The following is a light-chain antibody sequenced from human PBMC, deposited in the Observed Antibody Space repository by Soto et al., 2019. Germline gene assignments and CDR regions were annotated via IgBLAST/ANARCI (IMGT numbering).Light chain of an antibody. CDR1: SSDVGSYNL. Sequence: QSALTQPASVSGSPGQSITISCTGPSSDVGSYNLVSWYQQHPGKAPKLMIYEVSKRPSGVSNRFSGSKSGNTASLTISGLQAEDEADYYCSSYASSFIYVFGTGTKLTVL. V-gene: IGLV2-23*02. CDR2: EVS. J-gene: IGLJ1*01. CDR3: SSYASSFIYV.